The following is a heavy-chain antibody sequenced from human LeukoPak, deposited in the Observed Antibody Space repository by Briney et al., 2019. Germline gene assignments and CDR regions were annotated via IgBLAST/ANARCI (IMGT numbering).Heavy chain of an antibody. D-gene: IGHD3-3*01. V-gene: IGHV3-7*01. CDR1: GFTFSNSA. CDR2: IRQDGGED. Sequence: GGSLRLSCAASGFTFSNSAMSWVRQAPGKGLEWVANIRQDGGEDYYADSVKGRFTISRDNAKNSLYLQMNSLRAEDTAVYYCARTESGLKYYDFWSGSFFDYWGQGTLVTVSS. J-gene: IGHJ4*02. CDR3: ARTESGLKYYDFWSGSFFDY.